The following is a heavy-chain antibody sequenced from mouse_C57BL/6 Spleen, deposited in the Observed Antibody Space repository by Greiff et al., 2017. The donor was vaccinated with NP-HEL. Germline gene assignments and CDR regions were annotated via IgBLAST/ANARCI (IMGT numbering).Heavy chain of an antibody. Sequence: QVQLQQSGPELVKPGASVKISCKASGYAFSSSWMNWVKQRPGKGLEWIGRIYPGDGDTNYNGKFKGKATLTADKSSSTAYMQLSSLTSENSAVYDCARGYYGSRYPYFDYWGQGTTLTVSS. CDR1: GYAFSSSW. V-gene: IGHV1-82*01. J-gene: IGHJ2*01. CDR2: IYPGDGDT. D-gene: IGHD1-1*01. CDR3: ARGYYGSRYPYFDY.